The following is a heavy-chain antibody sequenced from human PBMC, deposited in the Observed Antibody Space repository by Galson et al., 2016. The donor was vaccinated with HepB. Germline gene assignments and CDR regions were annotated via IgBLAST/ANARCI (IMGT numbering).Heavy chain of an antibody. J-gene: IGHJ4*02. V-gene: IGHV3-48*04. CDR3: ARELGLHYGDY. CDR1: GFTLSSYS. CDR2: ISSSSDSI. Sequence: SLRLSCAASGFTLSSYSMNWVRQAPGKGLEWVSYISSSSDSIYYADSVKGRFTISRDNAKNSLYLQMNSLRAEDTAVYYCARELGLHYGDYWGQGTLVTVSS. D-gene: IGHD3-10*01.